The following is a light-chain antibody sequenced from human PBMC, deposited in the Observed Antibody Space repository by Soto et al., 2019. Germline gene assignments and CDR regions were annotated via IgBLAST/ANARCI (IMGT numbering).Light chain of an antibody. CDR1: SSNIGEGYD. Sequence: QSVLTQPPSVSGAPGQRVTISCTGSSSNIGEGYDVHWYQQLPGTAPKLLIYGNSNRPSGIPDRFSGSKSGTSASLAITGLQAEDEADYSGQSYESSLSGFYVFGTGTKLIVL. V-gene: IGLV1-40*01. J-gene: IGLJ1*01. CDR2: GNS. CDR3: QSYESSLSGFYV.